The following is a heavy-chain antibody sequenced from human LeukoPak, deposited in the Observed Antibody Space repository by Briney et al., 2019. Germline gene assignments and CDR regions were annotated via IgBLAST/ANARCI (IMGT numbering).Heavy chain of an antibody. V-gene: IGHV1-18*01. J-gene: IGHJ4*02. Sequence: ASVKVSCKASGYTFSSYGITWVRQAPGQGLEWMGWISAYNGNTHYAQKVQGRVTMTTDTSTSTAYMELRSLRSDDTAVYYCARDRRYCSGGSCYSGLGYWGQGTLVTVSS. CDR3: ARDRRYCSGGSCYSGLGY. CDR1: GYTFSSYG. CDR2: ISAYNGNT. D-gene: IGHD2-15*01.